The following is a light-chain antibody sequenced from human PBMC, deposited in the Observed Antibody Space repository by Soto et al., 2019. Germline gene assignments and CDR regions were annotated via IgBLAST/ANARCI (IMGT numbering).Light chain of an antibody. CDR3: QQYYSYTT. Sequence: DSQMTQSPSTLSASVGDRVTITCRASQSISSTLAWYQQKPGKAPRLLIYKASSLESGVPSRFSGSGSGTEFTLTITSLQPGDSATYFCQQYYSYTTLGQGTRLEIK. V-gene: IGKV1-5*03. CDR2: KAS. J-gene: IGKJ5*01. CDR1: QSISST.